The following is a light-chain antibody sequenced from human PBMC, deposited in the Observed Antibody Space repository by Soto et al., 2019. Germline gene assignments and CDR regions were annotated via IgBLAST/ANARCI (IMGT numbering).Light chain of an antibody. CDR2: DAS. J-gene: IGKJ4*01. CDR3: QQRSNWPPVT. CDR1: QSVSSY. V-gene: IGKV3-11*01. Sequence: EIELTQSPATLSLSPGERATLSCRASQSVSSYLAWYQQKPGQAPRLLIYDASNRATGIPARFSGSGSGTGFTLTISSLEPEDFGVYYCQQRSNWPPVTFGGGTKVDIK.